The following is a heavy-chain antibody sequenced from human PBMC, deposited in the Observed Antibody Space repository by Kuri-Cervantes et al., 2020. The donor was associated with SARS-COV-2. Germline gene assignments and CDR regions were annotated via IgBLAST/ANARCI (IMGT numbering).Heavy chain of an antibody. Sequence: SVKVSCKASGGTFSSYAISWVRQAPGQGLEWMGRIIPILGTANYAQKFQGRVTITADKSTSTAYMELSSLRSEDTAVYYCARGGIAARLVFDYWGQGTLVTVSS. D-gene: IGHD6-6*01. CDR1: GGTFSSYA. CDR2: IIPILGTA. V-gene: IGHV1-69*04. CDR3: ARGGIAARLVFDY. J-gene: IGHJ4*02.